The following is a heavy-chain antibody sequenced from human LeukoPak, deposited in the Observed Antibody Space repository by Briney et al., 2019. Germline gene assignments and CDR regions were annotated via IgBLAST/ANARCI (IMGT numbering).Heavy chain of an antibody. D-gene: IGHD2-15*01. Sequence: PSETLSLTCTVSGGSLSSYYWSWIREPPGKGLEWLGYIYYSGSTNYNPSLKSRVNISVGTSKKQFSLKLSSVTAADTAVYYCAMFGGYCSGGSCFNWFDPWGQGTLVTVSS. V-gene: IGHV4-59*08. CDR1: GGSLSSYY. J-gene: IGHJ5*02. CDR2: IYYSGST. CDR3: AMFGGYCSGGSCFNWFDP.